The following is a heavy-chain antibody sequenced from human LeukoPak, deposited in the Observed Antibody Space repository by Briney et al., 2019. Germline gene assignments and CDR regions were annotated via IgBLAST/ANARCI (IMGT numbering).Heavy chain of an antibody. CDR2: IYYSGST. CDR3: ARSYCSSTSCSPYYYYYMDV. J-gene: IGHJ6*03. D-gene: IGHD2-2*01. V-gene: IGHV4-31*03. Sequence: SETLSLTCTVSGGSISSGGYYWSWIRQHPGKGLEWIGYIYYSGSTYYNPSLKSRVTIAVDTSKNQFSLKLSSVTAADTAVYYCARSYCSSTSCSPYYYYYMDVWGKGTTVTVSS. CDR1: GGSISSGGYY.